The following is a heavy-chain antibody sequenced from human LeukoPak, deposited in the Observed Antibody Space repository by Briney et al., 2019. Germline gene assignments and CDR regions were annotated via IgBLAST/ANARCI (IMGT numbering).Heavy chain of an antibody. J-gene: IGHJ4*02. CDR3: ASGGGY. Sequence: GGALRLSCAASGFTFSSYWMNWVCQAPGKGLEWVANIKQDGTEKYYVDSVKGRVTISRDNAKNSLYIQMTSLRAEDTAVYYCASGGGYWGQGTLVTVSS. CDR2: IKQDGTEK. D-gene: IGHD3-10*01. V-gene: IGHV3-7*01. CDR1: GFTFSSYW.